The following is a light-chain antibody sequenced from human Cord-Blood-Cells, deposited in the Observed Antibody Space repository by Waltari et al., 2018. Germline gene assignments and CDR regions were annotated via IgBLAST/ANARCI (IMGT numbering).Light chain of an antibody. Sequence: QSVLTQPPSASGTPGQRVTISCSGSSSNIGSNYVYWYQQLQGTAPKLLIHRNNQRPSGVPDRFSGSKSGTSASLAISGLRSEDEADYYCAAWDDSLSGAVFGGGTQLTVL. V-gene: IGLV1-47*01. CDR2: RNN. CDR1: SSNIGSNY. CDR3: AAWDDSLSGAV. J-gene: IGLJ7*01.